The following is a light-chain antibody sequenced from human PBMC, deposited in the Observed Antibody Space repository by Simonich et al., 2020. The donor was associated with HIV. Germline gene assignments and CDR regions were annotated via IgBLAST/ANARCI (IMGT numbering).Light chain of an antibody. CDR3: QQYNNWPIT. Sequence: EIVMTQSAATLSVSPGERATLSCRASQSVSRNLAGYQQKPGQAPRLLIFGAATRATGIPARFSGSGSGTEFTLTISSMQSEDFADYYCQQYNNWPITFGQGTRLEIK. J-gene: IGKJ5*01. CDR1: QSVSRN. V-gene: IGKV3-15*01. CDR2: GAA.